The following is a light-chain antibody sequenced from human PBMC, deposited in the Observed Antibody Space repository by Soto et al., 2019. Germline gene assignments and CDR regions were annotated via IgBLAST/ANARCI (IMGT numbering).Light chain of an antibody. CDR1: QSIDKF. Sequence: DIRMTQSPPSLATSVGDTVTITCRASQSIDKFLNWYQQKPGKAPKLLIFGASSLLDAVPSRFSGSGSGTDFALTITSLQPEDFATYYCQQTHDTPYNFGQGTKLQIK. V-gene: IGKV1-39*01. CDR3: QQTHDTPYN. CDR2: GAS. J-gene: IGKJ2*01.